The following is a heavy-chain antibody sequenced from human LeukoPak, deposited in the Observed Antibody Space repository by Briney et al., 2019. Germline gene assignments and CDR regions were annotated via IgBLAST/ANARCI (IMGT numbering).Heavy chain of an antibody. J-gene: IGHJ3*02. Sequence: SQTLSLTCAISGDSVSSNSAAWNWIRQSPSRGLEWLGRTYYRSKWYNDYAVSVKSRITINPDTSKNQFSLQLNSVTPEDTAVYYCAGDSGKLELRAFDIWGQGTMVTVSS. CDR2: TYYRSKWYN. V-gene: IGHV6-1*01. D-gene: IGHD1-7*01. CDR1: GDSVSSNSAA. CDR3: AGDSGKLELRAFDI.